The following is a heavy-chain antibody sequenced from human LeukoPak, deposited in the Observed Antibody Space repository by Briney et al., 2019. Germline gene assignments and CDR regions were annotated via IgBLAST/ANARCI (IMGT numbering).Heavy chain of an antibody. V-gene: IGHV3-66*01. CDR3: ARDILAGTVTFDI. D-gene: IGHD6-19*01. CDR2: IYTGGST. J-gene: IGHJ3*02. Sequence: PGGSLRLSCAASGFTFSSYSMSWVRQAPGKGLEWVSVIYTGGSTYYADSVKGRFTISRDNSKNTLYLQMNSLRAEDTAVYYCARDILAGTVTFDIWGQGTMVTVSS. CDR1: GFTFSSYS.